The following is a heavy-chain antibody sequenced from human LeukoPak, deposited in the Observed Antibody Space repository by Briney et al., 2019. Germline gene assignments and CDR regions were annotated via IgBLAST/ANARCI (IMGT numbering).Heavy chain of an antibody. Sequence: GGSLRLSCAASGFTFSSYAMSWVRQAPGEGLEWVSAISGSGGSTYYADSVKGRFTISRDNSKNTLYLQMNSLRAEDTAVYYCARDRGPTMIVVVIKDWGQGTLVTVSS. CDR3: ARDRGPTMIVVVIKD. CDR2: ISGSGGST. D-gene: IGHD3-22*01. CDR1: GFTFSSYA. V-gene: IGHV3-23*01. J-gene: IGHJ4*02.